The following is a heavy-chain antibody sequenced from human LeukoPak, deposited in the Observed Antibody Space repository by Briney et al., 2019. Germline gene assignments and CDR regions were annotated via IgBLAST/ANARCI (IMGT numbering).Heavy chain of an antibody. CDR1: GFTFSGYS. D-gene: IGHD6-13*01. V-gene: IGHV3-23*01. CDR2: ISGSGGST. J-gene: IGHJ6*03. Sequence: PGGSLRLPCAASGFTFSGYSMNWVRQAPGKGLEWVSAISGSGGSTYYADSVKGRFTISRDNSKNTLYLQMNSLRAEDTAVYYCAKDGGSYSSSWYWGYYYMDVWGKGTTVTVSS. CDR3: AKDGGSYSSSWYWGYYYMDV.